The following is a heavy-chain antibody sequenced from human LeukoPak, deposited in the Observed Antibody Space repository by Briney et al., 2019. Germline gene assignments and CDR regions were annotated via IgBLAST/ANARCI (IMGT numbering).Heavy chain of an antibody. J-gene: IGHJ4*02. D-gene: IGHD3-9*01. Sequence: PGGSPRLSCAASGFTFSSYDMHWVRHATGKGLEWVSAIGTAGDTYYPGSVKGRFTISRENAKNSLYLQMNSLRAGDPAVYYCARAPSLTLPDYWGQGTLVTVSS. V-gene: IGHV3-13*01. CDR3: ARAPSLTLPDY. CDR2: IGTAGDT. CDR1: GFTFSSYD.